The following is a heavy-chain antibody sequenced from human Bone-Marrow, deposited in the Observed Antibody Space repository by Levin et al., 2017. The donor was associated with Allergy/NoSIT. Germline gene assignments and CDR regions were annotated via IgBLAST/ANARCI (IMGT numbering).Heavy chain of an antibody. CDR2: INPKSGVT. D-gene: IGHD2/OR15-2a*01. J-gene: IGHJ4*02. V-gene: IGHV1-2*06. CDR3: ATLTFSSFDL. CDR1: GYTFTDYH. Sequence: GESLKISCRASGYTFTDYHFHWVRQAPGQGLEWMGRINPKSGVTNYAQRFQDRVTITRDTSISAVYIELGRLTSDDSALYYCATLTFSSFDLWGQGTLVTVSS.